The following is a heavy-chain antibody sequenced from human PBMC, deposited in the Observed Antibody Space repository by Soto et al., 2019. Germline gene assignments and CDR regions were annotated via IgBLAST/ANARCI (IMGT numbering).Heavy chain of an antibody. V-gene: IGHV4-34*01. CDR1: GGSFSGYY. D-gene: IGHD3-3*01. CDR3: RILIITIFGVVTEGYYYQMDV. J-gene: IGHJ6*03. CDR2: INHSGST. Sequence: SETLSLTCAVYGGSFSGYYWSWIRQPPGKGLEWIGEINHSGSTNYNPSLKSRVTISVDTSKNQFSLKLSSVTAADTAVYYCRILIITIFGVVTEGYYYQMDVWGKGTTVT.